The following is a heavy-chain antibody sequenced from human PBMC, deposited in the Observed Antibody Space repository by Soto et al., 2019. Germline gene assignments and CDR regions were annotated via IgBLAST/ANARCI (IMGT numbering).Heavy chain of an antibody. CDR3: ARGNPQSITIFGVVKTAFDI. CDR1: GFTFSSYD. J-gene: IGHJ3*02. D-gene: IGHD3-3*01. V-gene: IGHV3-13*01. CDR2: IGTAGDT. Sequence: GGSLRLSCAASGFTFSSYDMHWVRQATGKGLEWVSAIGTAGDTYYPGSVKGRFTISRENAKNSLYLQMNSLRAEDTAVYYCARGNPQSITIFGVVKTAFDIWGQGTMVTVSS.